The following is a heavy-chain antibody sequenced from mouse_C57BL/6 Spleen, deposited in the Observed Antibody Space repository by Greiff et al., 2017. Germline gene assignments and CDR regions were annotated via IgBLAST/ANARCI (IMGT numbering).Heavy chain of an antibody. D-gene: IGHD2-5*01. CDR3: ARGGDSNYVEGYYAMDY. J-gene: IGHJ4*01. Sequence: VQLQQPGAELVRPGTSVKLSCKASGYTFTSYWMHWVKQRPGQGLEWIGVIDPSDSYTNYNQKFKGKDTLTVDTSSSTAYMQLSSLTSEDSAVYYCARGGDSNYVEGYYAMDYWGQGTSVTVSS. CDR1: GYTFTSYW. CDR2: IDPSDSYT. V-gene: IGHV1-59*01.